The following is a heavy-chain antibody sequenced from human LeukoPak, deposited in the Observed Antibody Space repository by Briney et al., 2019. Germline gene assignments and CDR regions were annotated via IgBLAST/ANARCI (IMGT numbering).Heavy chain of an antibody. V-gene: IGHV3-11*01. D-gene: IGHD4-17*01. CDR2: IGTSGSVI. J-gene: IGHJ4*02. Sequence: GGSLRLSCAASGFTFSDYYMSWIRQAPGKGLEWVSYIGTSGSVINYADSVKGRFTISRDNAKKSLYLEMNSLGVDDTAVYYCASEGLGDYGDYTDYWGQGTLVTVSS. CDR1: GFTFSDYY. CDR3: ASEGLGDYGDYTDY.